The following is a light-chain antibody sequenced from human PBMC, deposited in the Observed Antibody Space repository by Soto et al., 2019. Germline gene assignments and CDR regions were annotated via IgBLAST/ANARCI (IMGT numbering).Light chain of an antibody. CDR2: AAS. V-gene: IGKV1-39*01. J-gene: IGKJ3*01. CDR3: QQRYSSPFT. Sequence: DIQMTQSPSSLSASVGDRVTITCRASQSISSYLNWYQQKPGKAPNLLIYAASSLQSGVPSKFSGSGSGTDFTLTISSLQPEDFATYYCQQRYSSPFTFGPGTKVDSK. CDR1: QSISSY.